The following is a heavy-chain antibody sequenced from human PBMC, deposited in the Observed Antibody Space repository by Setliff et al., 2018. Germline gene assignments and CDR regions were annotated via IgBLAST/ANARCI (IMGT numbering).Heavy chain of an antibody. CDR3: ARQDNWNYVLRS. V-gene: IGHV1-8*02. Sequence: ASVKVSCKASGYTFTSYDSNWVRQATGQGLEWMGWMNPNSGNTGYAQKFQGRVTMTRNTSISTAYMELSSLRSENTAVYYCARQDNWNYVLRSWGQGTLVTVSS. J-gene: IGHJ4*02. CDR1: GYTFTSYD. D-gene: IGHD1-7*01. CDR2: MNPNSGNT.